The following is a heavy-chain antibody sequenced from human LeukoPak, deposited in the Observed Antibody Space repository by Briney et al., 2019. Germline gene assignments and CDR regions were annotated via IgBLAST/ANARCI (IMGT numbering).Heavy chain of an antibody. Sequence: PSETLSLTCTVSGGSISSYYWSWIRQPAGKGLEWIGSIYHSGSTYYNPSLKSRVTMSIDTSKNQFSLKLSSVTAADTAVYYCTRDRIEVTGLPDYWGQGTLVTVSS. CDR3: TRDRIEVTGLPDY. CDR1: GGSISSYY. V-gene: IGHV4-4*07. J-gene: IGHJ4*02. CDR2: IYHSGST. D-gene: IGHD2-21*02.